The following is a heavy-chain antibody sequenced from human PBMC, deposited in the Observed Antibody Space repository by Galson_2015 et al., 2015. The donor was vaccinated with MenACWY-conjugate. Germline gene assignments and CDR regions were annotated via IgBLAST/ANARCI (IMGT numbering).Heavy chain of an antibody. V-gene: IGHV1-18*01. CDR1: GYTFTSYG. Sequence: SVKVSCKASGYTFTSYGISWVRQAPGQGLEWMGWISAYNGNTNYAQKLQGRVTMTTDTSTSTAYMELRSLRSDDTAVYYCARDFYDFWSGLFLGVWPWFDPWGQGTLVTVSS. J-gene: IGHJ5*02. CDR3: ARDFYDFWSGLFLGVWPWFDP. CDR2: ISAYNGNT. D-gene: IGHD3-3*01.